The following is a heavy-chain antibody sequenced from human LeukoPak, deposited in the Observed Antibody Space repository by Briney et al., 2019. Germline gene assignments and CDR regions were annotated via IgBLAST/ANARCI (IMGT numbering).Heavy chain of an antibody. CDR2: INPSGGST. CDR1: GYTFTSYY. CDR3: VGWLRAFDI. J-gene: IGHJ3*02. D-gene: IGHD5-12*01. V-gene: IGHV1-46*01. Sequence: ASVKFSCKASGYTFTSYYMHWVRQAPGQGLEWMGIINPSGGSTSYAQKFQGRVTMTRDTSTSTVYMELSSLRSEDTAVYYCVGWLRAFDIWGQGTMVTVSS.